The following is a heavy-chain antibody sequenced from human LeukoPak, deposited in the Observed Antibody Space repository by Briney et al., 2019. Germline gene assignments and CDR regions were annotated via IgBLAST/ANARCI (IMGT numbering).Heavy chain of an antibody. Sequence: PGGSLRLSCAASGFTFSSYGMSWVRQAPGKGLEWVSAISGSGGTYYADSVKGRFTISRDNSKNTLCLQMNSLRAEDTAVYYCAKGRITMIVVDDAFDIWGQGTMVTVSS. CDR3: AKGRITMIVVDDAFDI. CDR1: GFTFSSYG. D-gene: IGHD3-22*01. CDR2: ISGSGGT. J-gene: IGHJ3*02. V-gene: IGHV3-23*01.